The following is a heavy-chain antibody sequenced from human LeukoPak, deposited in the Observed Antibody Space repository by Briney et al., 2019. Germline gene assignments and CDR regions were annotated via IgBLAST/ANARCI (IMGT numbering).Heavy chain of an antibody. Sequence: SETLSLTCAVYGGSFSGYYWSWIRQPPGKGLEWIGEINHSGSTNYNPSLKSRVTISVDTSKNQFSLKLSSVIAADTAVYYCARGHWTVDYWGQGTLVTVSS. D-gene: IGHD1-1*01. CDR3: ARGHWTVDY. CDR2: INHSGST. CDR1: GGSFSGYY. V-gene: IGHV4-34*01. J-gene: IGHJ4*02.